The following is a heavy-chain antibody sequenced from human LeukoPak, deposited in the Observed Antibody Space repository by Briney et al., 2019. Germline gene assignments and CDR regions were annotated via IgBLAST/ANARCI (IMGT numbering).Heavy chain of an antibody. CDR2: IYGGGST. D-gene: IGHD3-10*01. J-gene: IGHJ4*02. V-gene: IGHV3-53*01. CDR1: GLSVSSNF. Sequence: PGGSLRLSCAATGLSVSSNFMSWVRQAPGKGLEWVSVIYGGGSTYYADSVKGRFTISRDNSKNTLYLQMNSLRADDTAAYYCAKGSRAQGYYFDFWGQGTLVTVSS. CDR3: AKGSRAQGYYFDF.